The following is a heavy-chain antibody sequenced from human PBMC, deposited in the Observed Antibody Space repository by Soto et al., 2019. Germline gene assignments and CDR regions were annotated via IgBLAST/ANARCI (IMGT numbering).Heavy chain of an antibody. CDR1: GFTFSSYG. D-gene: IGHD3-22*01. CDR3: AREGVPYQIGVVTPIFDY. J-gene: IGHJ4*02. V-gene: IGHV3-33*01. Sequence: GGSLRLSCAASGFTFSSYGMHWVRQAPGKGLEWVAVIWYDGSNKYYADSVKGRFTISRDNSKNTLYLQMNSLRAEDTAVYYCAREGVPYQIGVVTPIFDYWGQGTLVTVSS. CDR2: IWYDGSNK.